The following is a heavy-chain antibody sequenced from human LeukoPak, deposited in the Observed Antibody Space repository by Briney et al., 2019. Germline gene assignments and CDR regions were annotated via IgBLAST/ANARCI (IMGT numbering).Heavy chain of an antibody. V-gene: IGHV3-30*02. CDR2: IRFDGTNK. J-gene: IGHJ4*02. CDR3: VKDQSGIRFAH. D-gene: IGHD2/OR15-2a*01. Sequence: AGGSLRLSCAASGFNFSSYAMHWVRQTPGKGLEWVAFIRFDGTNKYYADSVKGRFTISRDNSKNTLDLQMNSLKPADTAVYYCVKDQSGIRFAHWGQGTLVTVSS. CDR1: GFNFSSYA.